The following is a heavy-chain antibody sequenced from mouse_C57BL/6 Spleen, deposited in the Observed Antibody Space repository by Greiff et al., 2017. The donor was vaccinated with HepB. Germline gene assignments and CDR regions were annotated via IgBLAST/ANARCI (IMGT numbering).Heavy chain of an antibody. J-gene: IGHJ1*03. CDR3: ARRLAYFHGSSYWYFDV. V-gene: IGHV5-17*01. CDR1: GFTFSDYG. D-gene: IGHD1-1*01. Sequence: EVKLVESGGGLVKPGGSLKLSCAASGFTFSDYGMHWVRQAPEKGLEWVAYISSGSSTIYYADTVKGRFTISRDNAKNTLFLQMTSLRSEDTAMYYCARRLAYFHGSSYWYFDVWGTGTTVTVSS. CDR2: ISSGSSTI.